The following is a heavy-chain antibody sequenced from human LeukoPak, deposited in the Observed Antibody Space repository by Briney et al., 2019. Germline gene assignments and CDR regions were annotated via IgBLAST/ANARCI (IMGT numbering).Heavy chain of an antibody. CDR2: INSDSNYI. CDR1: GFTFRSYS. J-gene: IGHJ3*02. V-gene: IGHV3-21*01. D-gene: IGHD3-10*01. Sequence: GGSLRLSCAASGFTFRSYSMNWVRQAPGKGLEWVSSINSDSNYIYYADSVQGRFTISRDNAKNSLYLQMNSLRAEDTAVYYCAVAHYYGSGDAFDIWGQGTKVTVSS. CDR3: AVAHYYGSGDAFDI.